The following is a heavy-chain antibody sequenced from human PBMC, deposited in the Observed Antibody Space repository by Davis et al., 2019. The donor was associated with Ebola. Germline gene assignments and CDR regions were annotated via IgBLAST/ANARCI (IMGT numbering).Heavy chain of an antibody. CDR1: GFPVSSNY. J-gene: IGHJ6*02. V-gene: IGHV3-53*01. D-gene: IGHD3-10*02. CDR2: IYSGDST. Sequence: PGRSLRPSCPAFGFPVSSNYMSWVRQAQGKGLEWVSVIYSGDSTYYADSVKGRFTISRDNSKNTLYLQMNSLRAEDTAVYYCARSRITMFYNGMDVWGQGTLVTVSS. CDR3: ARSRITMFYNGMDV.